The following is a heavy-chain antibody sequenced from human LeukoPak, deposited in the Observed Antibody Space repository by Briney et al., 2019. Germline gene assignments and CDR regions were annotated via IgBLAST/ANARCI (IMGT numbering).Heavy chain of an antibody. J-gene: IGHJ6*04. CDR2: IYYSGST. Sequence: SETLSLTCTVSGGSLSSGSYYWRWIRQPPGKGLEWIGYIYYSGSTNYNPSLKSRVTISVDTSKNQFSLKLSSVTAADTAVYYCASGGSHYDILTDYYYYYGMDVWGKGTTVTVSS. D-gene: IGHD3-9*01. CDR3: ASGGSHYDILTDYYYYYGMDV. V-gene: IGHV4-61*01. CDR1: GGSLSSGSYY.